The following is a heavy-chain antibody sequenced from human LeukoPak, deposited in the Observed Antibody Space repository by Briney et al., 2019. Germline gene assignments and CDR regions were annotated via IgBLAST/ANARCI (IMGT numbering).Heavy chain of an antibody. CDR2: IYYSGST. CDR3: ARHAPRVGYYDYVWGSSRYFDY. D-gene: IGHD3-16*01. V-gene: IGHV4-39*01. CDR1: GGSFSGYY. J-gene: IGHJ4*02. Sequence: SETLSLTCAVYGGSFSGYYWGWIRQPPGKGLEWIGSIYYSGSTYYNPSLKSRVTISVDTSKNQFSLKLSSVTAADTAVYYCARHAPRVGYYDYVWGSSRYFDYWGQGTLVTVSS.